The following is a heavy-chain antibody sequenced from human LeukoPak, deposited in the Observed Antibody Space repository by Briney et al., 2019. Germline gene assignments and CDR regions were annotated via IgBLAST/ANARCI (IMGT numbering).Heavy chain of an antibody. CDR1: GFTFSSYG. CDR3: ARPEGYMDV. CDR2: ISGSGGST. J-gene: IGHJ6*03. V-gene: IGHV3-23*01. Sequence: GGSLRLSCAASGFTFSSYGMNWVRQAPGKGLEWVSAISGSGGSTYYADSVKGRFTISRDNSKNTLYLQMNSLRAEDTAVYYCARPEGYMDVWGKGTTVTIPS.